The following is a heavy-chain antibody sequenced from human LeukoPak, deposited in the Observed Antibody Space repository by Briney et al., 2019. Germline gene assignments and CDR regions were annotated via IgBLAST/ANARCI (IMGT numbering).Heavy chain of an antibody. CDR1: GCTFRSYA. V-gene: IGHV3-30*04. Sequence: PGRPLRLSCAASGCTFRSYAVHWVRKARRKGLDEAAVISYDGSNKYYADSVKGRFTISRDNSKNTLYLQMNSLRAEDTGVYYCARDIVATIGGGHFDYWGQGTLVTVSS. CDR2: ISYDGSNK. CDR3: ARDIVATIGGGHFDY. D-gene: IGHD5-12*01. J-gene: IGHJ4*02.